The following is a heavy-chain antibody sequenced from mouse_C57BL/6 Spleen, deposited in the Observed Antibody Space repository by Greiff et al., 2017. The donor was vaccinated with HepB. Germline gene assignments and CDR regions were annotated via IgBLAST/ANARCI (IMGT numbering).Heavy chain of an antibody. J-gene: IGHJ1*03. CDR1: GYTFTSYT. CDR2: INPSSGYT. D-gene: IGHD1-1*01. CDR3: ARSDYGSSSGWYFDV. Sequence: QVQLQQSGAELARPGASVKMSCKASGYTFTSYTMHWVKQRPGQGLEWIGYINPSSGYTKYNQKFKDKATLTAEKSSSTAYMQLSSLTSEDSAVYYCARSDYGSSSGWYFDVWGTGTTVTVSS. V-gene: IGHV1-4*01.